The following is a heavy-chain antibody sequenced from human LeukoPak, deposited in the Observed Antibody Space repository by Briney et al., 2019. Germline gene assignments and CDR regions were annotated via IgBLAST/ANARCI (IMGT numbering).Heavy chain of an antibody. Sequence: GGSLRLSCAASGFTFSSYSMNWVRQAPGKGLEWVSSISSSSSYIYYADSVKGRFTISRDNAKNSLYLQMNSLRAEDTAVYYCARVRDGYNQGLDYWGQGTLVTVSS. CDR3: ARVRDGYNQGLDY. D-gene: IGHD5-24*01. V-gene: IGHV3-21*01. J-gene: IGHJ4*02. CDR2: ISSSSSYI. CDR1: GFTFSSYS.